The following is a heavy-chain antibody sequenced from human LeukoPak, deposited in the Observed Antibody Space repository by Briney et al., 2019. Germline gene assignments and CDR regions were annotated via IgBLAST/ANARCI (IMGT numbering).Heavy chain of an antibody. D-gene: IGHD3-10*01. Sequence: GGSLRLSCAASGFTFSTHWMIWVRQAPGTGLEWVGHVKQDGSEKYYVDSVKGRFTISRVNAKNSLYLQMNSLGAEDTAVYYCASDGGSGNPGADYWGQGTVVTVSS. J-gene: IGHJ4*02. CDR1: GFTFSTHW. V-gene: IGHV3-7*01. CDR3: ASDGGSGNPGADY. CDR2: VKQDGSEK.